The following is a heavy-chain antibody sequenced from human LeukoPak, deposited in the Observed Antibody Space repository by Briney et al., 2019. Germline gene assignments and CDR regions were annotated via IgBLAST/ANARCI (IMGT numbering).Heavy chain of an antibody. Sequence: SGGSPRLSCAASGFTFSSYAMSWVRQAPGKGLEWVSAISGSGGSTYYADSVKGRFTIPRDNSKNTLYLQMNSLRAEDTAVYYCAKDAPVNIVVVPAANSWGQGTLVTVSS. V-gene: IGHV3-23*01. CDR2: ISGSGGST. CDR1: GFTFSSYA. J-gene: IGHJ4*02. D-gene: IGHD2-2*01. CDR3: AKDAPVNIVVVPAANS.